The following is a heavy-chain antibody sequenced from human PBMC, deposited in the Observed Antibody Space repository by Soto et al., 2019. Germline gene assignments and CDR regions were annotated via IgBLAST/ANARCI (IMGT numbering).Heavy chain of an antibody. CDR2: IWFDGSNK. V-gene: IGHV3-33*01. J-gene: IGHJ4*02. Sequence: SLRLSCAASGFTFSSYGMHWVRQAPGKGLEWVAVIWFDGSNKFYADSVEGRFTISRDNSKNTVSLQMNSLRDEDSAAYYCATTGPYWGQGTLVTGS. CDR3: ATTGPY. CDR1: GFTFSSYG.